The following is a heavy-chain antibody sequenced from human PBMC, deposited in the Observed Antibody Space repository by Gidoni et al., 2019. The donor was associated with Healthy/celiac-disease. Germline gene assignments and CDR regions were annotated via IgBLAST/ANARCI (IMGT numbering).Heavy chain of an antibody. D-gene: IGHD4-4*01. CDR3: ARGETTVTTKSIWFDP. CDR2: IYHSGST. V-gene: IGHV4-38-2*02. J-gene: IGHJ5*02. CDR1: GYSISSGYY. Sequence: QVQLQASGPGLVKPSETLSLTCTVSGYSISSGYYWGWIRQPPGKGLEWIGSIYHSGSTYYNPSLKSRVTISVDTSKNQVSLKLSSVTAADTAVYYCARGETTVTTKSIWFDPWGQGTLVTVSS.